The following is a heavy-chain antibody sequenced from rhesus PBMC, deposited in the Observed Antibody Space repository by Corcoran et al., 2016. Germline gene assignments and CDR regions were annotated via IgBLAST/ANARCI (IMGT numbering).Heavy chain of an antibody. D-gene: IGHD6-13*01. Sequence: QVQLVQSGAEVQNPGSSVNVSCKASGYTFTDYYMHWLRQTPGQGLEWSGKIDPKNGGTNDAQKFQGRVTMTIDTSTSTADMELSSLRSEDTAVYYCESRDIAAGRDYWGQGVLVTVSS. CDR3: ESRDIAAGRDY. V-gene: IGHV1-138*01. CDR1: GYTFTDYY. CDR2: IDPKNGGT. J-gene: IGHJ4*01.